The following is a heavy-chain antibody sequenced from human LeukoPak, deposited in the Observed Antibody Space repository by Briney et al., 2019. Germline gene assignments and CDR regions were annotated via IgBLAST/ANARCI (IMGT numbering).Heavy chain of an antibody. CDR1: GGSFSGYY. CDR2: INHKGVT. Sequence: PSETLSLTCAVYGGSFSGYYWTWVRQPPGKGLEWIGEINHKGVTNYNPSLKSRVTISLDTSKNQFSLKLSSVTAADTAVYYCARGPHFYGSGSYEYSYYYYYYGMDVWGKGTAVTVSS. CDR3: ARGPHFYGSGSYEYSYYYYYYGMDV. D-gene: IGHD3-10*01. J-gene: IGHJ6*04. V-gene: IGHV4-34*01.